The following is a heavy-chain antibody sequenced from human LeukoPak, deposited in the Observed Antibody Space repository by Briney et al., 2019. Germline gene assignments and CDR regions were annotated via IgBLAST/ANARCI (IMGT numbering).Heavy chain of an antibody. D-gene: IGHD6-25*01. V-gene: IGHV2-5*02. Sequence: SGPTLATPPPPLTLTCTLSGFSLSTSGGGVGWIPQPPGKALVSLALIYWDDDKVYSPSLQSRLTITKDTSKNQVVLTMTNMDPVDTATYYCAHRPYTSGCFDHCGQGNLVTVSS. J-gene: IGHJ4*02. CDR3: AHRPYTSGCFDH. CDR1: GFSLSTSGGG. CDR2: IYWDDDK.